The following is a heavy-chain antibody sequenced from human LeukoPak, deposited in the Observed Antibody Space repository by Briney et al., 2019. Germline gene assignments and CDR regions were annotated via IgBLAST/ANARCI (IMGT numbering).Heavy chain of an antibody. CDR1: GGSITSTNW. V-gene: IGHV4-4*02. CDR2: ISLTGRT. J-gene: IGHJ4*02. CDR3: TRESGPYCPFGY. D-gene: IGHD1-26*01. Sequence: SETLSLTCGVPGGSITSTNWWSWVRQPPGQGLEWIGEISLTGRTNYNPSLIGRVIMSLGESRNQLSLTLTSVTAADTAMYYCTRESGPYCPFGYWGQGTLVVVPS.